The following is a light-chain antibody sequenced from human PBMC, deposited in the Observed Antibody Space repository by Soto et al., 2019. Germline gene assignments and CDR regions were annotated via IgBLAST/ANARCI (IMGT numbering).Light chain of an antibody. J-gene: IGLJ3*02. CDR3: SLFASSNTWV. CDR1: SSDVGAYNY. CDR2: EVT. V-gene: IGLV2-8*01. Sequence: QSALTQPPSASGSPGQSVTISCNGTSSDVGAYNYVSWYQQHAGKAPKLVIYEVTKRPSGVPDRFSGSKSANTASLTVSGLQSEDEADYYCSLFASSNTWVFGGGTKVTVL.